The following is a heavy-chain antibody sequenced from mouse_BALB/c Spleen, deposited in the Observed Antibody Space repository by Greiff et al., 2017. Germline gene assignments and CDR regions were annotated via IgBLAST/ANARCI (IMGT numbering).Heavy chain of an antibody. Sequence: EVKVVESGGGLVQPGGSLRLSCATSGFTFTDYYMSWVRQPPGKALEWLGFIRNKANGYTTEYSASVKGRFTISRDNSQSILYLQMNTLRAEDSATYYCARDWDPYAMDYWGQGTSVTVSS. V-gene: IGHV7-3*02. CDR1: GFTFTDYY. J-gene: IGHJ4*01. CDR2: IRNKANGYTT. D-gene: IGHD4-1*01. CDR3: ARDWDPYAMDY.